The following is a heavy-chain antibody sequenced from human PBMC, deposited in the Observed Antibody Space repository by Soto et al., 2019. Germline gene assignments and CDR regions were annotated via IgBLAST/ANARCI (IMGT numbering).Heavy chain of an antibody. V-gene: IGHV4-31*03. J-gene: IGHJ2*01. CDR3: ARLLTPDWFFDL. Sequence: QVQLQESGPGLVKPSQTLSLTCTVSGGSISSSNYYWNWIRQPPGKGLEWSGYIYYSGSTFYSPSLKSRITISVDTSKSQFSLKLSSVTAADTAVYYCARLLTPDWFFDLWGRGTLVTVSS. CDR1: GGSISSSNYY. CDR2: IYYSGST.